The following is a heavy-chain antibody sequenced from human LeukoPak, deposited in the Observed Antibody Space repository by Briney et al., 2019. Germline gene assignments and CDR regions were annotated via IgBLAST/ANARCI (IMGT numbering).Heavy chain of an antibody. CDR1: GGTFSSYA. CDR3: AKDYPYNGYSSGGIFDY. J-gene: IGHJ4*02. V-gene: IGHV1-69*06. Sequence: SVKVSCKASGGTFSSYAISWVRQAPGQGLEWMGGIIPIFGTANYAQKFQGRVTITADKSTSTAYMELSSLRAEDTAVYYCAKDYPYNGYSSGGIFDYWGQGTLVTVSS. D-gene: IGHD6-19*01. CDR2: IIPIFGTA.